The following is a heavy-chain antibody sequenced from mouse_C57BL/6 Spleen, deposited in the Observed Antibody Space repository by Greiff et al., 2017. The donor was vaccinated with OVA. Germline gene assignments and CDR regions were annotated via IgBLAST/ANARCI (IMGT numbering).Heavy chain of an antibody. CDR3: AKRRDYYGSWYFDV. Sequence: QVHVKQPGAELVMPGASVKLSCKASGYTFTSYWMHWVKQRPGQGLEWIGEIDPSDSYTNYNQKFKGKSTLTVDKSSSTAYMQLSSLTSEDSAVYYCAKRRDYYGSWYFDVWGTGTTVTVSS. J-gene: IGHJ1*03. CDR1: GYTFTSYW. CDR2: IDPSDSYT. D-gene: IGHD1-1*01. V-gene: IGHV1-69*01.